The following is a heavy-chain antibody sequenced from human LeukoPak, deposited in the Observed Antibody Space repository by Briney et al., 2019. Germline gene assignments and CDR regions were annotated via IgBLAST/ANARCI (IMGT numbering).Heavy chain of an antibody. CDR2: ISYDGSNK. CDR1: GFTVSSNY. CDR3: AKGYSYSDY. D-gene: IGHD5-18*01. Sequence: GGSLRLSCAASGFTVSSNYMSWVRQAPGKGLEWVAVISYDGSNKYYADSVKGRFTISRDNSKNTLYLQMNSLRAEDTAVYYCAKGYSYSDYWGQGTLVTVS. J-gene: IGHJ4*02. V-gene: IGHV3-30*18.